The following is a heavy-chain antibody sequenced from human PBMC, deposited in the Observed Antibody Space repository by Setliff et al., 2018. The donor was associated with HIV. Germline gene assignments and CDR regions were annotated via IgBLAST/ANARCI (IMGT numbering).Heavy chain of an antibody. Sequence: SETLSLTCAVYGRAFTGYFWTWIRHFPGKGLEWIGEINHSGSVNYNPSLKSRVNISVDMSKNQVSLKVTSVNVADTATYFCAAKPMIRGRPFAFWGQPTLVTVSS. CDR2: INHSGSV. CDR3: AAKPMIRGRPFAF. J-gene: IGHJ4*02. CDR1: GRAFTGYF. D-gene: IGHD3-10*01. V-gene: IGHV4-34*01.